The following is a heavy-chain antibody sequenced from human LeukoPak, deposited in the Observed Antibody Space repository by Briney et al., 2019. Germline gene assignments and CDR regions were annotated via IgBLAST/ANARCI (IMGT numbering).Heavy chain of an antibody. CDR3: ARVPAYAALDY. D-gene: IGHD4-17*01. CDR1: GFTFSSYS. Sequence: PGGSLRLSCAASGFTFSSYSMNWVRQAPGKGLEWVSYISSSSSTIYYADSVKGRFTISRDNAKNSLYLQMNSLRAEDTAVYYCARVPAYAALDYWGQGTLVTVSS. V-gene: IGHV3-48*01. CDR2: ISSSSSTI. J-gene: IGHJ4*02.